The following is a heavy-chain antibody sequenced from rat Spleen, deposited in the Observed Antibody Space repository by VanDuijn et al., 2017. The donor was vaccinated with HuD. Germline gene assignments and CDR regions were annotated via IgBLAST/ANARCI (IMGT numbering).Heavy chain of an antibody. Sequence: EVQLVESGGGLVLPGGSLKFSCAASGFTFSNSDMAWVRQAPMKGLELVASIKSGDTPYYRDSVKGRFTVSRDNAKSTLYLQMDSLRSEDTATYYCARHDGCMYTTDQGGFAYWGQGTLVTVSS. D-gene: IGHD1-6*01. CDR1: GFTFSNSD. V-gene: IGHV5-25*01. J-gene: IGHJ3*01. CDR3: ARHDGCMYTTDQGGFAY. CDR2: IKSGDTP.